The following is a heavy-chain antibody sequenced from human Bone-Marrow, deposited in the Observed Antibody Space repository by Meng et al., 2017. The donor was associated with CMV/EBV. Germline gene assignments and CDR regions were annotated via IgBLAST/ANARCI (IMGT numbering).Heavy chain of an antibody. D-gene: IGHD1-26*01. CDR2: ILYDGSHK. CDR1: GYTFISSR. Sequence: LVPPWRPLGLACAASGYTFISSRLNWVLQAPGKGLEWVAVILYDGSHKYYADSVKGRFTISRDNSKNTRYLQMNSLRAEDTAVYYCAKEGSGSYPLGYWGQGTLVTVSS. J-gene: IGHJ4*02. CDR3: AKEGSGSYPLGY. V-gene: IGHV3-30*02.